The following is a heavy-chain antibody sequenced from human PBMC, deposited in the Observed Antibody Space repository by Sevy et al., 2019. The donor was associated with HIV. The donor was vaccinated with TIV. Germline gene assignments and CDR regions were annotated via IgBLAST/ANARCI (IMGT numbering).Heavy chain of an antibody. D-gene: IGHD1-26*01. J-gene: IGHJ4*02. CDR2: IKPDGSDK. CDR1: GFSFSAYW. CDR3: AQETFGRFDS. Sequence: GGSLRLSCAASGFSFSAYWMDWVRHAPGKGLEWVANIKPDGSDKHYVDSAEGRFTISRDNAKNSLYLQMNSLRVEDTAMYYCAQETFGRFDSWGQGTLVTVSS. V-gene: IGHV3-7*01.